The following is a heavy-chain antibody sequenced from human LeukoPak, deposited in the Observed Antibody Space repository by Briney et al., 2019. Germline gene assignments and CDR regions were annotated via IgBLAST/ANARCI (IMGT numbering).Heavy chain of an antibody. CDR2: ISSSSSDI. D-gene: IGHD2-2*01. J-gene: IGHJ6*02. V-gene: IGHV3-21*04. CDR1: GFTFRSYS. Sequence: GGSLRLSCAASGFTFRSYSMNWVRQAPGKGLEWVSSISSSSSDIYDADSVKGRFTISRDNAKNSLYLQMNSLRAEDTAVYYCAKSIVVVPAAMRRWLDYYYGMDVWGQGTTVTVSS. CDR3: AKSIVVVPAAMRRWLDYYYGMDV.